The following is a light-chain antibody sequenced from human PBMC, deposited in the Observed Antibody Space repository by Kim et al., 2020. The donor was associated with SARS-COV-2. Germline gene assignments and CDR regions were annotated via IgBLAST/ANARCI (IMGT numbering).Light chain of an antibody. CDR3: QSYDADSRWV. CDR2: EDE. J-gene: IGLJ3*02. V-gene: IGLV6-57*02. CDR1: SGIIASNY. Sequence: KTVTFSCTGSSGIIASNYVQGYQQRPGSAPITLIYEDEQGPSGVPDRFSGSIDRSSDSASLTISGLKTEDEADYYCQSYDADSRWVFGGGTKLNIL.